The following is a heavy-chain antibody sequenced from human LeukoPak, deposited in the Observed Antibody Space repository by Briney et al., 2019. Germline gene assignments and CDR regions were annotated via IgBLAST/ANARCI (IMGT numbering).Heavy chain of an antibody. D-gene: IGHD1-26*01. CDR2: IFGGDKK. CDR1: GFNVSLNY. V-gene: IGHV3-53*01. Sequence: PGGSLRLSCAAAGFNVSLNYMSWVRQAPGKGLGWLSVIFGGDKKYYADSVKDRFTISRDNVKNTVDLQMTSLRVEDTAVYYCARGRSGSRDCWGQGTLVVVSS. J-gene: IGHJ4*02. CDR3: ARGRSGSRDC.